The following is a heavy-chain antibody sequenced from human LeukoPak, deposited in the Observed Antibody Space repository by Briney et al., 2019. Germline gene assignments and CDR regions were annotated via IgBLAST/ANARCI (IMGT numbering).Heavy chain of an antibody. CDR3: ATSPTYYYGSGSYYNVSWFGP. Sequence: ASVKVSCKVSGYTLTELSMHWVRQAPGKGLEWMGGFDPEDGETIYAQKFQGRVTMTEDTSTDTAYMELSSLRSEDTAVYYCATSPTYYYGSGSYYNVSWFGPWGQGTLVSVSS. D-gene: IGHD3-10*01. CDR2: FDPEDGET. V-gene: IGHV1-24*01. CDR1: GYTLTELS. J-gene: IGHJ5*02.